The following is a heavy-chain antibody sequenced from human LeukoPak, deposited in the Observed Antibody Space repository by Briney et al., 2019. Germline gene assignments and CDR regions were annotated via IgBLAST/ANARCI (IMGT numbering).Heavy chain of an antibody. CDR2: IIPIFGTA. CDR3: ARDEIAAAGRIDY. J-gene: IGHJ4*02. Sequence: ASVKVSCKASGGTFSSYAISWARQAPGQGLEWMGGIIPIFGTANYAQKFQGRVTITADKSTSTAYMELSSLRSEDTAVYYCARDEIAAAGRIDYWGQGTLVTVSS. CDR1: GGTFSSYA. V-gene: IGHV1-69*06. D-gene: IGHD6-13*01.